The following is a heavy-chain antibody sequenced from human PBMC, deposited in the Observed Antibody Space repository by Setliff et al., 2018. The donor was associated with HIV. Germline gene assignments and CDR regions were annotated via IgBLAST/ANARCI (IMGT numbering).Heavy chain of an antibody. V-gene: IGHV1-46*01. CDR3: ARSEISGTGYFDS. D-gene: IGHD1-20*01. CDR2: INPSSGDT. CDR1: GYSFTNYY. J-gene: IGHJ4*02. Sequence: ASVKVSCKASGYSFTNYYIHWVRQAPGQGLEWMGVINPSSGDTLYAQNFQGRVSMTRDTSTTTVYMELYSLRSEDTAVYHCARSEISGTGYFDSWGQGTLVTVSS.